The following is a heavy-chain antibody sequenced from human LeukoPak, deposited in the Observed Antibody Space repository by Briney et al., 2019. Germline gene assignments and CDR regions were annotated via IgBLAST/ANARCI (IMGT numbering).Heavy chain of an antibody. V-gene: IGHV1-18*01. D-gene: IGHD2-2*02. CDR1: GYTFANFG. J-gene: IGHJ4*02. CDR3: ARTCSSSSCYMVH. Sequence: GASVKVSCKASGYTFANFGITWVRQAPGQGLEWMGWISVYNGNTNYAQNLQGRVTLTTDTSTSTAYMELRSLRSDDTALYYCARTCSSSSCYMVHWGQGTLVTVCS. CDR2: ISVYNGNT.